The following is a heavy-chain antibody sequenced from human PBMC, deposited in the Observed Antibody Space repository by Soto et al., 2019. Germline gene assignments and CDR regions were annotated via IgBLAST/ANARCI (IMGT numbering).Heavy chain of an antibody. CDR1: GFTFSSYA. Sequence: EVQLLESGGGLVQPGGSLRLSCAASGFTFSSYAMTWVRQAPGKGLEWVSVISGSGGSTYYADAVKGRFTISRDNSKNTLYLQMNSLRAEDTAVYYCAKRTVGWYFDLWGRGTLVTVSS. CDR3: AKRTVGWYFDL. CDR2: ISGSGGST. D-gene: IGHD4-17*01. V-gene: IGHV3-23*01. J-gene: IGHJ2*01.